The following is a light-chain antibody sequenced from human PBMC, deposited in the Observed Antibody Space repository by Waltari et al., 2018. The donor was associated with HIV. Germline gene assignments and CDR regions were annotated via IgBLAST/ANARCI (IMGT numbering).Light chain of an antibody. CDR3: SSYTSKNFLT. J-gene: IGLJ2*01. CDR1: TPDIVATNY. V-gene: IGLV2-14*01. Sequence: QPALNQPASVSGAPRQSINLSSTGSTPDIVATNYVSWYQHHAVDSPQLIFFEVDYRPAGVADRFSASKSGNSASLTISDLQAEDEADYFCSSYTSKNFLTFGGGTKLTVL. CDR2: EVD.